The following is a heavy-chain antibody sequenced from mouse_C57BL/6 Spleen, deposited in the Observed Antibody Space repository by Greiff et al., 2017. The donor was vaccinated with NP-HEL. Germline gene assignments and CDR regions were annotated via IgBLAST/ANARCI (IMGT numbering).Heavy chain of an antibody. CDR2: IHPNSGST. D-gene: IGHD2-4*01. J-gene: IGHJ3*01. CDR3: ARHYDYGGDAWFAY. CDR1: GYTFTSYW. Sequence: QVQLQQPGAELVKPGASVKLSCKASGYTFTSYWMHWVKQRPGPGLEWIGMIHPNSGSTNYNEKFKSKATLTVDKSSSTSYMQLSSLTSEDSAVYYCARHYDYGGDAWFAYWGQGTLVTVSA. V-gene: IGHV1-64*01.